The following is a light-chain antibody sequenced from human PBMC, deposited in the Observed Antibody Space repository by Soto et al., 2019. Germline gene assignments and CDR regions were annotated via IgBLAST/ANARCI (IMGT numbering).Light chain of an antibody. CDR3: QQFNSYRLT. CDR2: DAS. V-gene: IGKV1-13*02. J-gene: IGKJ4*02. CDR1: QGISSA. Sequence: AIQLTQSPSSLSASVGDRVTITCRASQGISSALAWYQQKTGKGPKLLIYDASTFESGVPSRFSGSGSGTDITLTISSLQPEEFATYYCQQFNSYRLTFGGGTKVEIK.